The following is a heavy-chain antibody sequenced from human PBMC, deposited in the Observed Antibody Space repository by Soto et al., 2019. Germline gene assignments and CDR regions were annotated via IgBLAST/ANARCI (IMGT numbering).Heavy chain of an antibody. CDR1: GGTFSSYA. D-gene: IGHD6-13*01. Sequence: SVKVSCKASGGTFSSYAISWVRQAPGQGLEWMGGITPIFGTANYAQKFQGRVTITADKSTSTAYMELSSLRSEDTAVYYCARTPGYDYYYGMDVWGQGTTVTVSS. CDR3: ARTPGYDYYYGMDV. CDR2: ITPIFGTA. V-gene: IGHV1-69*06. J-gene: IGHJ6*02.